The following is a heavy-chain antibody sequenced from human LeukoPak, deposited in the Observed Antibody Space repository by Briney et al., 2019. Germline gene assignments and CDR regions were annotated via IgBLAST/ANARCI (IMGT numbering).Heavy chain of an antibody. V-gene: IGHV4-38-2*02. D-gene: IGHD3-22*01. CDR1: GYSISTGYY. Sequence: PSETLSLTCSVSGYSISTGYYWVWIRQSPGKGLEWIGSIYRSGSTNYNPSLKSRVTISVDTSNNQFSLKVSSVTAADTAVYYCARDLPYYDSSALAHYFDYWGQGTLVTVSS. CDR2: IYRSGST. CDR3: ARDLPYYDSSALAHYFDY. J-gene: IGHJ4*02.